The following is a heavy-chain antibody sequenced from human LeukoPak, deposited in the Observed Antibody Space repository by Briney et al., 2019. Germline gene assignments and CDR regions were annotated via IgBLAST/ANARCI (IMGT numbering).Heavy chain of an antibody. CDR2: IYYSGST. D-gene: IGHD2-21*02. Sequence: PSQTLSLTCTVSGGSISSGGYYWSWIRQHPGKGLEWIGYIYYSGSTYYNPSLKSRVTISVDTSKNQFSLKLSSVTAADTAVYYCARSRIVVVTAIIGEAFDIWGQGTMVIVSS. V-gene: IGHV4-31*03. J-gene: IGHJ3*02. CDR3: ARSRIVVVTAIIGEAFDI. CDR1: GGSISSGGYY.